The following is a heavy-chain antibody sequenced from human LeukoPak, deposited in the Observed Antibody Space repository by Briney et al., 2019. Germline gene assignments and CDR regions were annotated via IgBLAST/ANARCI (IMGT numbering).Heavy chain of an antibody. D-gene: IGHD3-22*01. V-gene: IGHV3-21*01. Sequence: GGSLRLSCAASGFTFSSYSMNWVRQAPGKGLEWVSSISSSSSYIYYADSVKGRFTISRDNAKNSLYLQMNSLRAEDTAVYYCARDTAYDSSGDDAFDIWGQGTMVTVSS. CDR3: ARDTAYDSSGDDAFDI. CDR1: GFTFSSYS. CDR2: ISSSSSYI. J-gene: IGHJ3*02.